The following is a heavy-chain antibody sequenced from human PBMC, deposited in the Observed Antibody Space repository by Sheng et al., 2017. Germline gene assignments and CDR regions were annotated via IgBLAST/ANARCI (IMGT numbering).Heavy chain of an antibody. Sequence: QVTLKESGPVLVKPTETLTLTCTVSGFSLSNARMGVSWIRQPPGKALEWLAHIFSNDEKSYSTSLKSRLTISKDTSKSQVVLTMTNMDPVDTATYYCARIHYYGSGSYYWNWYFDLWGRGTLVTVSS. D-gene: IGHD3-10*01. CDR2: IFSNDEK. CDR3: ARIHYYGSGSYYWNWYFDL. V-gene: IGHV2-26*01. CDR1: GFSLSNARMG. J-gene: IGHJ2*01.